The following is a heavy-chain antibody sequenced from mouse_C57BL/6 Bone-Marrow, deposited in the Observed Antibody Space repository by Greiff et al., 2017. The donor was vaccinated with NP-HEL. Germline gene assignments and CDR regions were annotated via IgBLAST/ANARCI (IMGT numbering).Heavy chain of an antibody. CDR1: GYSFTSYY. V-gene: IGHV1-66*01. CDR3: EARGNYGFAY. Sequence: VQLQQSGPELVKPGASVKISCKASGYSFTSYYIHWVKQRPGQGLEWIGWIYPGSGNTKYNEKFKGKATLTADTSSSTAYMQLSSLTSEDSAVYYCEARGNYGFAYWGQGTLVTVSA. J-gene: IGHJ3*01. D-gene: IGHD2-1*01. CDR2: IYPGSGNT.